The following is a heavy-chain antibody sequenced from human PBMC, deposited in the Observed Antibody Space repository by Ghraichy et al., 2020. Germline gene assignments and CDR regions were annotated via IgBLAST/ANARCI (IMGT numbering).Heavy chain of an antibody. CDR1: GFTFSSYS. D-gene: IGHD3-10*01. CDR3: ARDRGDFDDYYFDK. J-gene: IGHJ4*02. CDR2: IGGESGGE. Sequence: GGSLRLSCAASGFTFSSYSMNWVRQAPGKGLEWVAFIGGESGGEYYADSVKGRFTISRDNAKDVLYLLLNSLRVEDTGVYYCARDRGDFDDYYFDKWGQGTLVTASS. V-gene: IGHV3-21*01.